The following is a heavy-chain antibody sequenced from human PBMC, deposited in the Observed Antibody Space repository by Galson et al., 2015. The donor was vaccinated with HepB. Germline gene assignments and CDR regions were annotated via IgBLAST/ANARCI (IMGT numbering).Heavy chain of an antibody. CDR2: ISYDGSNK. V-gene: IGHV3-30*18. Sequence: SLRLSCAASGFTFSSYGMHWVRQAPGKGLEWVAVISYDGSNKYYADSVKGRFTISRDNSKNTLYLQMNTLRAEDTAVYYCAKARGQYQLLSIPDYWGQGTLVTVSS. D-gene: IGHD2-2*01. CDR3: AKARGQYQLLSIPDY. CDR1: GFTFSSYG. J-gene: IGHJ4*02.